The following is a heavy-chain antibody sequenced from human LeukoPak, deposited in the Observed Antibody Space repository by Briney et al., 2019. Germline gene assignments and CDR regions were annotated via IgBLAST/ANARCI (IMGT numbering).Heavy chain of an antibody. Sequence: ASVKVSCKASGYTFTGYYMHWVRQAPGQGLEWMGWINPNSGGTNYAQKFQGWVTMTRDTSISTAYMELSRLRSDDTAVYYCARDLCSSTSCYASYGMDVGGQGTTVTVS. V-gene: IGHV1-2*04. D-gene: IGHD2-2*01. CDR1: GYTFTGYY. CDR2: INPNSGGT. CDR3: ARDLCSSTSCYASYGMDV. J-gene: IGHJ6*02.